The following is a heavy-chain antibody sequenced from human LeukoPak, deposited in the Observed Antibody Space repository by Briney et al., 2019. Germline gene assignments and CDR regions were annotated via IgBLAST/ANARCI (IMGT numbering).Heavy chain of an antibody. D-gene: IGHD6-19*01. J-gene: IGHJ6*03. V-gene: IGHV4-4*07. Sequence: PSETLSLTCTVSGGSISSYYWSWIRQPAGVGLEWIGRIYTSGSTNYNPSLKSRVTMSVDTSKNQFSLKLSSVTAADTAVYYCARGRIAVAGYYYYYYMDVWGKGTTVTVSS. CDR1: GGSISSYY. CDR3: ARGRIAVAGYYYYYYMDV. CDR2: IYTSGST.